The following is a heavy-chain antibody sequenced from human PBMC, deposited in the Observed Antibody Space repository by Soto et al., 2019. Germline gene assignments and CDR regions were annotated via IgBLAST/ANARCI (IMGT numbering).Heavy chain of an antibody. Sequence: EVQLAESGGGMVQPGGSLRLSCVASGFTFSSYDMHWVRQAPGKGLEYVSAISSNGGTTYYRNSVKGRFTISRDNYKNSLYLQMGRLRGEDMAVYYLGRRVSGNYDYWGQGTLVTVSS. V-gene: IGHV3-64*01. CDR3: GRRVSGNYDY. CDR2: ISSNGGTT. D-gene: IGHD1-7*01. J-gene: IGHJ4*02. CDR1: GFTFSSYD.